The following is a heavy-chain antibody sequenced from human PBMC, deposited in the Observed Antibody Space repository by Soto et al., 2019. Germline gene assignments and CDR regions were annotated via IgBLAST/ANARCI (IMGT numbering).Heavy chain of an antibody. J-gene: IGHJ5*01. CDR3: ARDSPYGSTIGNWLDS. D-gene: IGHD3-10*01. CDR2: INAGNGDT. Sequence: QVQLVQSGAEVKKPGASVKVSCKASGYTFTTYAIHWVRQAPGHRLEWMGWINAGNGDTKYSQKFQGRVTITMDTSAGTAYMDLSSLKSEDTAVYYCARDSPYGSTIGNWLDSWGQGTLVTVSS. CDR1: GYTFTTYA. V-gene: IGHV1-3*01.